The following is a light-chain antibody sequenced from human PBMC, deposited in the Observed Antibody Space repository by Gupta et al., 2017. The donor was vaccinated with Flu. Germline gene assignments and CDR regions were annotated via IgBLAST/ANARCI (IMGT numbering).Light chain of an antibody. CDR3: QQYYSTPYS. CDR2: WAS. J-gene: IGKJ2*03. Sequence: EIVMTQSPDSLAVSLGEWATINCKSSQSVLYSSNNKNYLAWYQQKPGQPPKLLIYWASTRESGVPDRFSGSGSGTDFTLTISSLQAEDVAVYYCQQYYSTPYSFGQGTKLEIK. CDR1: QSVLYSSNNKNY. V-gene: IGKV4-1*01.